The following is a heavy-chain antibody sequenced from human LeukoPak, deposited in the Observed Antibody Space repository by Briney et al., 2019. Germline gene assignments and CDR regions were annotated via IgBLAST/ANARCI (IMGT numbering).Heavy chain of an antibody. CDR2: VYYSGST. V-gene: IGHV4-59*01. Sequence: ASETLSLTCTVSGGSISSYYWSWIRQPPGKGLEWIGYVYYSGSTNYNPSLKSRVTLSVDTSKNQFSPKLNSVTAADTAVYYCARYMVAVNNWFDPWGQGTLVTVSS. CDR1: GGSISSYY. CDR3: ARYMVAVNNWFDP. D-gene: IGHD5-12*01. J-gene: IGHJ5*02.